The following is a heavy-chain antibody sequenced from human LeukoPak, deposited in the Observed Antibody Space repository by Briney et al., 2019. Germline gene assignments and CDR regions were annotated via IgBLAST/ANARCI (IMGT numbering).Heavy chain of an antibody. CDR3: ARVPGYCSGGSCSARLGYYYYYMDV. J-gene: IGHJ6*03. D-gene: IGHD2-15*01. V-gene: IGHV3-7*01. Sequence: GGSLRLSCAASGFTFSSYWMSWVRQAPGKGLEWVANIKQDGSEKYYVDSVKGRFTISRDNAKNSLYLQMNSLRAEDTAVYYCARVPGYCSGGSCSARLGYYYYYMDVWGKGTTVTVSS. CDR2: IKQDGSEK. CDR1: GFTFSSYW.